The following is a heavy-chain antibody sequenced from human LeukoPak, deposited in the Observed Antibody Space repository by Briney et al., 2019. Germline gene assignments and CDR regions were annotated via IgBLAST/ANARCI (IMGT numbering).Heavy chain of an antibody. CDR3: ARVIVVVPAAQIRFDP. J-gene: IGHJ5*02. V-gene: IGHV1-8*03. D-gene: IGHD2-2*01. Sequence: ASVKVSCKASGYTFTNYDINWVRQATGQGLEWMGWMNPNSGNTGYAQKFQGRVTITRNTSISTAYMELGSLRSEDTAVYYCARVIVVVPAAQIRFDPWGQGTLVTVSS. CDR1: GYTFTNYD. CDR2: MNPNSGNT.